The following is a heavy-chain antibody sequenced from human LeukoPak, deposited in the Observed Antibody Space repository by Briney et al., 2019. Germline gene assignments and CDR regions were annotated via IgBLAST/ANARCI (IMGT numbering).Heavy chain of an antibody. D-gene: IGHD4-17*01. J-gene: IGHJ5*02. CDR2: ISSSSSYI. V-gene: IGHV3-21*01. CDR1: GFTFSSYS. Sequence: GGSLRLSCAASGFTFSSYSMNWVRQAPGKGLEWVSSISSSSSYIYYADSVKGRFTISRGNAKNSLYLQMNSLRAEDTAVYYCARDYDYEDQSWFDPWGQGTLVTVSS. CDR3: ARDYDYEDQSWFDP.